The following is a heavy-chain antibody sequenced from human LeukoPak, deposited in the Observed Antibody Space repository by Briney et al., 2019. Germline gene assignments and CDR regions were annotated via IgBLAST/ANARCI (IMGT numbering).Heavy chain of an antibody. CDR2: IKQDGSEK. V-gene: IGHV3-7*01. CDR1: GFTFSSYW. D-gene: IGHD6-19*01. Sequence: GGSLRLSCAASGFTFSSYWMSWVRQAPGKGLEWVANIKQDGSEKYYVDSVKGRFTISRDNAKNSLYLQMNSLRAEDTAVYYCARDGGIGWTTYYYYYGMEVGGKGTTVTVSS. CDR3: ARDGGIGWTTYYYYYGMEV. J-gene: IGHJ6*04.